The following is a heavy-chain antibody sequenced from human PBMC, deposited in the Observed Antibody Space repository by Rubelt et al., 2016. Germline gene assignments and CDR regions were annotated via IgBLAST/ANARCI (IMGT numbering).Heavy chain of an antibody. Sequence: FSSYAMHWVRQAPGKGLVWVARIDTHGISTSYADSVKGRFTISRDNAKNTLYLQMNSLRAEDTAVYYCVSSSLDYWGQGTLVTVSS. CDR2: IDTHGIST. V-gene: IGHV3-74*01. CDR1: FSSYA. J-gene: IGHJ4*02. CDR3: VSSSLDY. D-gene: IGHD6-13*01.